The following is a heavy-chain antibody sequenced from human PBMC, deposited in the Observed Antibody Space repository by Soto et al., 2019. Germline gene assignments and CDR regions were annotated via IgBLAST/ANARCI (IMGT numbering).Heavy chain of an antibody. V-gene: IGHV4-59*01. J-gene: IGHJ4*02. CDR3: AKYRRTEAEGFTLDY. Sequence: SETLSRTCTVSGDSSNNYDLSWIRQPPGKRLEWIGCIYYTGSTTYNPSLESRVTMSVDTSKNQFSLKLNSVNAADTAVYYCAKYRRTEAEGFTLDYWGRGTLVTVSS. D-gene: IGHD6-13*01. CDR1: GDSSNNYD. CDR2: IYYTGST.